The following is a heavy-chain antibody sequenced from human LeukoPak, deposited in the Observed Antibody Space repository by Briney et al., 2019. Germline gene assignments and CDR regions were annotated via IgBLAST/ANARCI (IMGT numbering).Heavy chain of an antibody. D-gene: IGHD4-11*01. CDR2: IYYSGST. V-gene: IGHV4-39*01. CDR3: VGHLPYSNYCNY. J-gene: IGHJ4*02. Sequence: ASETLSLTCTVSGVSISSSIYYWGWIRQPPGKGLEWIASIYYSGSTYYNPSLKSRVTISVDTSRNQFSLKLNSVTAADTAVYYCVGHLPYSNYCNYWGQGTLVTVSS. CDR1: GVSISSSIYY.